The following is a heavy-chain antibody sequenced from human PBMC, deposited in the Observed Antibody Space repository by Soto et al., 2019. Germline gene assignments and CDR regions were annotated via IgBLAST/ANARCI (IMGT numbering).Heavy chain of an antibody. Sequence: ASVKVSCKASGYTFTSYDINWVRQATGQGLEWMGWMNPNSGNTGYAQKFQGRVTMTRNTSISTAYMELSSLRSEDTAVYYCARGRRYCSSTSCPNYYYYIDVWGKGTTVTVSS. CDR2: MNPNSGNT. CDR3: ARGRRYCSSTSCPNYYYYIDV. CDR1: GYTFTSYD. J-gene: IGHJ6*03. V-gene: IGHV1-8*01. D-gene: IGHD2-2*01.